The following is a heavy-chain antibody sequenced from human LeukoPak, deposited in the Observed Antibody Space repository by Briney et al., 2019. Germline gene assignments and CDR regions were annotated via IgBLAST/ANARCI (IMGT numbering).Heavy chain of an antibody. Sequence: PSGTLSLTCAVSGGSISSSNWWSWVRQAPGKGLEWVSAISGSGGSTYYADSVKGRFTISRDNSKNTLYLQMNSLRAEDTAVYYCAKDGIAAAGGFDYWGQGTLVTVSS. CDR2: ISGSGGST. D-gene: IGHD6-13*01. J-gene: IGHJ4*02. CDR1: GGSISSSN. CDR3: AKDGIAAAGGFDY. V-gene: IGHV3-23*01.